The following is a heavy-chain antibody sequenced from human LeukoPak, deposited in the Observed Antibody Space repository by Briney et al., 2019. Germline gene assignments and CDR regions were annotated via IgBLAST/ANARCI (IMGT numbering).Heavy chain of an antibody. CDR2: IRYDGSNK. CDR3: AKTLQVVVAATLDY. V-gene: IGHV3-33*08. CDR1: GFTFSSYG. J-gene: IGHJ4*02. Sequence: PGRSLRLSCAASGFTFSSYGMHWVRQAPGKGLEWVAFIRYDGSNKYYADSVKGRFTISRDNSKNTLYLQMNSLRAEDTAVYYCAKTLQVVVAATLDYWGQGTLVTVSS. D-gene: IGHD2-15*01.